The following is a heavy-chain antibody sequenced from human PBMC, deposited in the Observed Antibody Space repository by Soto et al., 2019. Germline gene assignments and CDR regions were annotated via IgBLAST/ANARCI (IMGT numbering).Heavy chain of an antibody. V-gene: IGHV3-30-3*01. Sequence: GGSLRLSCAASGFTFSSYAMHWVRQAPGKGLEWVAVISYDGSNKYYADSVKGRFTISRDNSKNTLCLQMNSLRAEDTAVYYCARANGKSYYYYYGMDVWGQGTTVTVSS. CDR3: ARANGKSYYYYYGMDV. CDR2: ISYDGSNK. D-gene: IGHD1-1*01. CDR1: GFTFSSYA. J-gene: IGHJ6*02.